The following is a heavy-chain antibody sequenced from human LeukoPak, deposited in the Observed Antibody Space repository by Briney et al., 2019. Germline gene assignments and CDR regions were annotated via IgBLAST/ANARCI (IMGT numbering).Heavy chain of an antibody. V-gene: IGHV4-59*08. CDR2: IYYSGST. Sequence: SETLSLTCTVSGGSISSYYWSWIRQPPGKGLEWIGYIYYSGSTNYNPSLKSRVTISVDTSKNQFSLKLSSVTAADTAVYYCARASARDFWSGYRDYWGQGTLVTVSS. CDR3: ARASARDFWSGYRDY. CDR1: GGSISSYY. J-gene: IGHJ4*02. D-gene: IGHD3-3*01.